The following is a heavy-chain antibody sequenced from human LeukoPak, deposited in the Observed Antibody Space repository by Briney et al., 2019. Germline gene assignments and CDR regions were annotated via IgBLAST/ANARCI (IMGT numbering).Heavy chain of an antibody. CDR1: GFTFRTYG. J-gene: IGHJ4*02. CDR2: IRLDGSNQ. CDR3: AKGYGESHFDS. Sequence: PGGSLRLSCSASGFTFRTYGMHWVRQAPGKGLEWVAFIRLDGSNQYYADSVKGRFTISRDNSNNTLSLQMNTLRGDDTAVYFCAKGYGESHFDSWGQGTLVTVSS. D-gene: IGHD5-18*01. V-gene: IGHV3-30*02.